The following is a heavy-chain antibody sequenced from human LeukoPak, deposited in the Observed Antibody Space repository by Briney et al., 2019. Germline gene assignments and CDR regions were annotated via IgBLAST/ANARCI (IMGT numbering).Heavy chain of an antibody. V-gene: IGHV3-11*01. J-gene: IGHJ6*03. D-gene: IGHD3-10*01. CDR3: VRDADTMVRGVVSYYMDV. CDR2: ISSSSGTTI. Sequence: GGSLRLSCAASGFTFSNSYMSWIRQAPGKGLEWISYISSSSGTTIHYADSVKGRFTISRDNAKNSLYLQMTSLRAEDTAVYYCVRDADTMVRGVVSYYMDVWGKGTTVTISS. CDR1: GFTFSNSY.